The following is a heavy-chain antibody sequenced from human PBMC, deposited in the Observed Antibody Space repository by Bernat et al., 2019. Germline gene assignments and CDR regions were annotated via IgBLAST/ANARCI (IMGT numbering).Heavy chain of an antibody. D-gene: IGHD3-10*01. CDR1: GGIFSNYA. V-gene: IGHV1-69*06. Sequence: QVQLVQSGAEVKTPGSSIKVSCKASGGIFSNYALSWVRQAPGQGLEWMGGIIPIFGTANYAQKFQGRVTISADKSTSTVYMELSSLRSEDTAVYYCARDDRLLGLDAFDIWGQGTMVTVSS. CDR3: ARDDRLLGLDAFDI. CDR2: IIPIFGTA. J-gene: IGHJ3*02.